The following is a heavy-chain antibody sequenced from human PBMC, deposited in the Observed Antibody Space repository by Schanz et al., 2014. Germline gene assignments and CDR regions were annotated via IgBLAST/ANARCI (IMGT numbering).Heavy chain of an antibody. Sequence: QVQVQESGPGLVKPSQTLSLTCTVSGGLISSGGYLWSWIRQHPGKGLEWIGHVSYTGSTNYNPSIKSRVTISVDTSKNQFSLKVTSVTVADTAVYYCARVAVVKCFDPGGQGTLVTVSS. J-gene: IGHJ5*02. CDR1: GGLISSGGYL. CDR3: ARVAVVKCFDP. CDR2: VSYTGST. V-gene: IGHV4-31*03. D-gene: IGHD6-19*01.